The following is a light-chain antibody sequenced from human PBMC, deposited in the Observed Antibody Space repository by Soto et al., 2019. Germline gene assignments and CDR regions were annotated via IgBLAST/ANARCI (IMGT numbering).Light chain of an antibody. J-gene: IGKJ2*03. V-gene: IGKV4-1*01. CDR3: QHYYSTPYS. Sequence: DIVMTQSPDSLAVSLGERATINCKSSQSVLYNRNNKNYLAWYQQKPGQPPKLLIYWASTRESGVPDRFSGSGSGTDFTLTISSLQAEDVAVYYCQHYYSTPYSFGQGTKLEIK. CDR1: QSVLYNRNNKNY. CDR2: WAS.